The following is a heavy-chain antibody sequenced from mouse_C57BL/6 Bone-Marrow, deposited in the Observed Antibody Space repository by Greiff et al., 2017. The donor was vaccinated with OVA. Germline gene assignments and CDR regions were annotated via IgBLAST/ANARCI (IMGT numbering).Heavy chain of an antibody. CDR3: ASSFITTVVANWDFDV. CDR1: GFTFSSYA. V-gene: IGHV5-4*01. J-gene: IGHJ1*03. CDR2: ISDGGRYT. Sequence: EVQRVESGGGLVKPGGSLKLSCAASGFTFSSYAMSWVRQTPEKRLEWVATISDGGRYTYYPDNVKGRFTISRDNAKNNLYLQMSHMKSEDTAMYYCASSFITTVVANWDFDVWGTGTTVTVSS. D-gene: IGHD1-1*01.